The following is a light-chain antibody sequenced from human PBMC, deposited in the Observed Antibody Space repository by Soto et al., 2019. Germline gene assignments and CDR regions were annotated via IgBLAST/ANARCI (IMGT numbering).Light chain of an antibody. V-gene: IGKV3-20*01. CDR2: HSS. CDR1: QSVSSSY. CDR3: QHYGSALWT. Sequence: DIVLTQSPGTLSLSPGERATLSCRASQSVSSSYLAWYQQKPGQAPRLLIYHSSSRATGIPDRFSGSGSETDFTLTINKLEPEDFAVYYCQHYGSALWTFGQGTKVEIK. J-gene: IGKJ1*01.